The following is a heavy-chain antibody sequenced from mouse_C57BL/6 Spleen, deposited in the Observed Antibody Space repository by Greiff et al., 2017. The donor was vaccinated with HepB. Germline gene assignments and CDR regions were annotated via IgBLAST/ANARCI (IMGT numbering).Heavy chain of an antibody. J-gene: IGHJ3*01. CDR2: IYPSDSET. Sequence: QVQLKQPGAELVRPGSSVKLSCKASGYTFTSYWMDWVKQRPGQGLEWIGNIYPSDSETHYNQKFKDKATLTVDKSSSTAYMQLSSLTSEDSAVYYCARDNPWFAYWGQGTLVTVSA. V-gene: IGHV1-61*01. CDR3: ARDNPWFAY. CDR1: GYTFTSYW.